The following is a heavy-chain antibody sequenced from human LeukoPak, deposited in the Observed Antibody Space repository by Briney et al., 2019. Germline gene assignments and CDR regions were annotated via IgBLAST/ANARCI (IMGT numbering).Heavy chain of an antibody. Sequence: SETLSLTCTVSGGSISSYYWSWIRQPAGKGLEWIGRIYTSGSTNYNPSLKSRVTMSVDTSKNQFSLKLSSVTAADTAVYYCARESIFTMVRGVTNWFDPWGQGTLVTVSS. CDR1: GGSISSYY. V-gene: IGHV4-4*07. J-gene: IGHJ5*02. CDR3: ARESIFTMVRGVTNWFDP. CDR2: IYTSGST. D-gene: IGHD3-10*01.